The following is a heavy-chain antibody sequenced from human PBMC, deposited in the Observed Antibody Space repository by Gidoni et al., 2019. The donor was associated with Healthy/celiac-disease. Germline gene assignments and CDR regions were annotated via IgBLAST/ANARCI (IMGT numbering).Heavy chain of an antibody. J-gene: IGHJ4*02. V-gene: IGHV3-53*01. D-gene: IGHD6-19*01. Sequence: EVQLVESGGGLIQPGGSLRLSCAASGFTVSSNYMSWVRQAPGKGLEGVSVIYSGGSTYDADSVKGRFTISRDNSKNTLYLQMNSLRAEDTAVYYCARDTYSSGWLDYWGQGTLVTVSS. CDR1: GFTVSSNY. CDR2: IYSGGST. CDR3: ARDTYSSGWLDY.